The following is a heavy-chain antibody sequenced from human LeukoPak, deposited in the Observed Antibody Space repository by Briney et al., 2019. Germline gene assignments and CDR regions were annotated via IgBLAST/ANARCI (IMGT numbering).Heavy chain of an antibody. CDR3: AKVGSSGWYAMDV. Sequence: PGGSLRLSCTASGLTFTYYAMTWVRQAPGKGLEWVSLISGSSGSAKYADSVKGRFTISRDNSKNTLFLQMSSLRAEDTAIYYCAKVGSSGWYAMDVWGRGTSVTVS. D-gene: IGHD6-19*01. CDR2: ISGSSGSA. J-gene: IGHJ6*02. V-gene: IGHV3-23*01. CDR1: GLTFTYYA.